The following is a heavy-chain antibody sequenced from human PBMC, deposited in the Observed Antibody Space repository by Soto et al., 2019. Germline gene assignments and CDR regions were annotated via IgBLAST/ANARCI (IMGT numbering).Heavy chain of an antibody. Sequence: VGSLRLSCAASGFTFSSYAMSWARQAPGKGLEWVSAISGSGGSTYYADSVKGRFTISRDNSKNTLYLQMNSLRAEDTAVYYCAKERGGYDYGDYWGQGTLVTVSS. D-gene: IGHD5-12*01. J-gene: IGHJ4*02. CDR3: AKERGGYDYGDY. V-gene: IGHV3-23*01. CDR2: ISGSGGST. CDR1: GFTFSSYA.